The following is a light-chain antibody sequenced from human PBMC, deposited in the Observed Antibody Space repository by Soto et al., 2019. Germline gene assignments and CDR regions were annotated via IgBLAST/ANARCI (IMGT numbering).Light chain of an antibody. V-gene: IGLV3-21*02. CDR3: QVWDTISDHYV. Sequence: SYELTQLPSVSVAPGQTARITCGGNNIESKSVHWYQQRPGQAPVLVIYVDSDRPSGIPDRFSASTSGNTAALTISRVEAGDEADYYCQVWDTISDHYVFGSGTKVTVL. J-gene: IGLJ1*01. CDR2: VDS. CDR1: NIESKS.